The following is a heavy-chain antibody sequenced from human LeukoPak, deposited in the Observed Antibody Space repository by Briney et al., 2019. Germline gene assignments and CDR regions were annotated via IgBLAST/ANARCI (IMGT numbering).Heavy chain of an antibody. Sequence: SQTLSLTCAISGDSVSSNSAAWNWIRQSPSRGLEWLGRTYYRSKWYNDYAVSVKSRITINPDTSKNQFSLQLNSVTPEDTAVYYCARDNYDSSGPDDAFDIWGQGTMVTVSS. J-gene: IGHJ3*02. CDR2: TYYRSKWYN. CDR3: ARDNYDSSGPDDAFDI. D-gene: IGHD3-22*01. CDR1: GDSVSSNSAA. V-gene: IGHV6-1*01.